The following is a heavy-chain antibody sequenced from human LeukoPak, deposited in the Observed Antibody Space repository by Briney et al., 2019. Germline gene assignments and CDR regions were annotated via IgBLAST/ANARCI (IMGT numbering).Heavy chain of an antibody. CDR1: GGSISSYY. Sequence: PSETLSLTCTVSGGSISSYYWSWIRQPPGKGLEWIGYIYYSGSTNYNPSLKSRVTISVDTSKNQFSLKLSSVTAADTAVYYCARDSLYYYDTPTGFDYWGQGTLVTVSS. V-gene: IGHV4-59*12. J-gene: IGHJ4*02. D-gene: IGHD3-22*01. CDR3: ARDSLYYYDTPTGFDY. CDR2: IYYSGST.